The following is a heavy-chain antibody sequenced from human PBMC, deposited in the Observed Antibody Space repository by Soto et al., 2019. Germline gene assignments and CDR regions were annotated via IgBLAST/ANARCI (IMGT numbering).Heavy chain of an antibody. Sequence: SETLSLTCTVSGGSISSGGYYWSWIRQHPGKGLEWIGYIYYSGSTYYNPSLKSRVTMTRDTSTSTVYMELGSLRSEDTAVYYCARDPVEVGATGGDYYYGMDVWGQGTTVTVSS. J-gene: IGHJ6*02. D-gene: IGHD1-26*01. CDR2: IYYSGST. CDR3: ARDPVEVGATGGDYYYGMDV. V-gene: IGHV4-31*03. CDR1: GGSISSGGYY.